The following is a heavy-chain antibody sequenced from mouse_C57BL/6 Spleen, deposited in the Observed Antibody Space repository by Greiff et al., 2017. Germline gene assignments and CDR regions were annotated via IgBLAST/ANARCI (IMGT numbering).Heavy chain of an antibody. CDR2: IWTGGGT. V-gene: IGHV2-9-1*01. CDR3: ARGSSYGSSLYYFDY. J-gene: IGHJ2*01. D-gene: IGHD1-1*01. CDR1: GFSLTSYA. Sequence: QVQLQQSGPGLVAPSQSLSITCTVSGFSLTSYAISWVRQPPGKGLEWLGVIWTGGGTNYNSALKSRLSISKDTSKSQVFLKMNSLQTDDTARYYCARGSSYGSSLYYFDYWGQGTTLTVSS.